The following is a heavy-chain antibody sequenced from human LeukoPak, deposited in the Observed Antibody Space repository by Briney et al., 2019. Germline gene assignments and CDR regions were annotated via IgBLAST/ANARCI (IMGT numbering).Heavy chain of an antibody. D-gene: IGHD2-8*01. CDR3: ARRQASCSNGVCYTLYDMDV. Sequence: GESLKISCQGSGSSFTSYWIGWVRQLPGKGLEWMGIIYPGDSDTRYSPSFQGQVTISADKSISTAYLQWSSLKASDTAMYYCARRQASCSNGVCYTLYDMDVWGQGTTVTVSS. CDR2: IYPGDSDT. J-gene: IGHJ6*02. CDR1: GSSFTSYW. V-gene: IGHV5-51*01.